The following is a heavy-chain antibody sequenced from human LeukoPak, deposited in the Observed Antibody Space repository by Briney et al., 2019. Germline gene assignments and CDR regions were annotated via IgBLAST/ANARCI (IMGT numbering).Heavy chain of an antibody. V-gene: IGHV4-4*07. D-gene: IGHD2/OR15-2a*01. CDR1: GGSISSHY. CDR3: ARGEIFISPQQN. CDR2: IYTSGST. Sequence: TASETLSLTCTLSGGSISSHYWSWIRQPAGKGREWIGRIYTSGSTNYNPSLKSRVTMSVDPSKIQFSLKLSSVTAADTAVYDCARGEIFISPQQNWGQGTLVTVSS. J-gene: IGHJ4*02.